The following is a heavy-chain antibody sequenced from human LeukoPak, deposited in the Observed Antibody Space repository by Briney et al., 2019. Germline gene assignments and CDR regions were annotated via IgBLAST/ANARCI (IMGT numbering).Heavy chain of an antibody. CDR1: GGSFSGYY. V-gene: IGHV4-34*01. Sequence: SETLSLTCAVYGGSFSGYYWSWIRQPPGKGLEWIGEINHSGSTNYSPSLKSRVTISVDTSKNQFSLKLSSVTAADTAVYYCARSQSYYDFWSGPTGDAFDIWGQGTMVTVSS. CDR2: INHSGST. J-gene: IGHJ3*02. D-gene: IGHD3-3*01. CDR3: ARSQSYYDFWSGPTGDAFDI.